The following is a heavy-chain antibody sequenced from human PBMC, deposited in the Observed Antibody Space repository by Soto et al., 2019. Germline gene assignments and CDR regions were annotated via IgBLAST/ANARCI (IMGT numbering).Heavy chain of an antibody. V-gene: IGHV4-31*03. J-gene: IGHJ6*02. CDR1: GCSISSNSYY. CDR3: ASEHRWFDKYYGVDG. Sequence: LSETLSLTCTLSGCSISSNSYYWSWILQPPGKDLEWIGYIYYSGSTYYTPSLKRRVTISLDTSQKQFSLKLSSETAADTAVYYWASEHRWFDKYYGVDGWGQGTKVSV. D-gene: IGHD3-10*01. CDR2: IYYSGST.